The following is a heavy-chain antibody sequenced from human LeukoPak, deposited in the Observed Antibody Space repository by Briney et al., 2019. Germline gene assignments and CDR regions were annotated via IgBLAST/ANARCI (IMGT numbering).Heavy chain of an antibody. CDR3: ARAQQWSFDY. V-gene: IGHV3-7*04. Sequence: GGSLRLSCTASGFTFSSYWMTWVRQAPGKGPEWVGSIKYDAREKTYGDSLKCRYTISRDNAKNSLYLQMNSLRAEDTAVYYCARAQQWSFDYWGQGTLVTVSS. J-gene: IGHJ4*02. D-gene: IGHD6-19*01. CDR1: GFTFSSYW. CDR2: IKYDAREK.